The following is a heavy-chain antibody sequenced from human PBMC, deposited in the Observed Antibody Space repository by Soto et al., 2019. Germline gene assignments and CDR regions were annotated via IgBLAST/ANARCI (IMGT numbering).Heavy chain of an antibody. V-gene: IGHV1-69*10. Sequence: VKVSCKASGFTFSSYPISWVRQAPGQGLEWMGRIIPILGIANYAQKFQGRVKITADKSTSTAYMELSSLRSEDTAVYYCARESTTPNYYYYYYYMDVWGKGTTVNVSS. J-gene: IGHJ6*03. CDR1: GFTFSSYP. CDR2: IIPILGIA. D-gene: IGHD1-7*01. CDR3: ARESTTPNYYYYYYYMDV.